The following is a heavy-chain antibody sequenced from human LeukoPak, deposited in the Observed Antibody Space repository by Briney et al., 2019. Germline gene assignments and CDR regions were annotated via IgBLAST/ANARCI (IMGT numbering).Heavy chain of an antibody. Sequence: GASVTVSCTASGGTFIIYAISWVRQAPGQGLEWMGRIIPILGIANYAQKFQGRVTITADKSTSTAYMELSSLRSEETAVYYCARDARDYDFWSGYKADAFDIWGQGTMVTVSS. CDR2: IIPILGIA. V-gene: IGHV1-69*04. D-gene: IGHD3-3*01. J-gene: IGHJ3*02. CDR1: GGTFIIYA. CDR3: ARDARDYDFWSGYKADAFDI.